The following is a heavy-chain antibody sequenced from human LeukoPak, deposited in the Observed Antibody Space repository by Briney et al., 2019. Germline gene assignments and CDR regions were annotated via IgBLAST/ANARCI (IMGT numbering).Heavy chain of an antibody. CDR3: ARDQSSSWYYFDY. J-gene: IGHJ4*02. V-gene: IGHV4-4*07. CDR1: GGSISSYY. D-gene: IGHD6-13*01. Sequence: SSETLSLTCTVSGGSISSYYWSWIRQPAGKGLEWIGRIYTSGSTNYNPSLKSRATMSVDTSKNQFSLKLSSVTAADTAVYYCARDQSSSWYYFDYWAREPWSPSPQ. CDR2: IYTSGST.